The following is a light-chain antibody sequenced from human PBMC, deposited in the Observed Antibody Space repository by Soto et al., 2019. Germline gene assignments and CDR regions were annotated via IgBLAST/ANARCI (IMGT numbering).Light chain of an antibody. CDR1: QSISSY. V-gene: IGKV1-39*01. J-gene: IGKJ1*01. Sequence: DIQLTKSPSSLSASVGDRVTITCRASQSISSYLNWYQQKPGKAPKLLIYAASSLQSGVPSRFSGSGSGTDFTLTISSLQPEDFATYYCQQSYSTPPTFGQGTKVDI. CDR2: AAS. CDR3: QQSYSTPPT.